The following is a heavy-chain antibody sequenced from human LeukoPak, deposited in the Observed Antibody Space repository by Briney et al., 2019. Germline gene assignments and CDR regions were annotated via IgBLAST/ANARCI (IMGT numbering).Heavy chain of an antibody. CDR1: GFTFSGYA. V-gene: IGHV3-30-3*01. CDR2: ISYDGSNR. Sequence: GGSLRLSCAAAGFTFSGYAIHWVRKAPGKGLEWVAVISYDGSNRYYADSVKGRFTIARDNSRNTLYLQMNSLRPEDTAVYYCARQICPLYYFDYWGQGTLVTVSS. CDR3: ARQICPLYYFDY. D-gene: IGHD2-2*01. J-gene: IGHJ4*02.